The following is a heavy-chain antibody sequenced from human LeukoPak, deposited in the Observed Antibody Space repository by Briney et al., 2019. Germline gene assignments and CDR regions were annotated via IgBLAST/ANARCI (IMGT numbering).Heavy chain of an antibody. V-gene: IGHV1-2*06. Sequence: ASVKVSCKVSGYTFTGYYMHWVRQAPGQGLEWMGRINPNSGGTNYAQKFQGRVTMTRDTSIGTAYMELSRLRSDDTAVYYCARVSYYDSSGYFNPFDYWGQGTLVTVSS. CDR2: INPNSGGT. CDR1: GYTFTGYY. J-gene: IGHJ4*02. D-gene: IGHD3-22*01. CDR3: ARVSYYDSSGYFNPFDY.